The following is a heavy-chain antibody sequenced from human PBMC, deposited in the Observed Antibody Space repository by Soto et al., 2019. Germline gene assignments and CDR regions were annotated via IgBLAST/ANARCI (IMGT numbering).Heavy chain of an antibody. D-gene: IGHD2-15*01. CDR1: GYIFTAYS. CDR3: AREEHCRGGTCYSEYFPH. Sequence: QVQLVQSGAEVKKPGASVKVSCKTSGYIFTAYSMHWVRQAPGQGLEWMGVVNPSGGSAHYAQSFEGRVTLTRDTSTSTFYMELSSLRSEDTAVYYCAREEHCRGGTCYSEYFPHWGQGTLVTDSS. CDR2: VNPSGGSA. J-gene: IGHJ1*01. V-gene: IGHV1-46*01.